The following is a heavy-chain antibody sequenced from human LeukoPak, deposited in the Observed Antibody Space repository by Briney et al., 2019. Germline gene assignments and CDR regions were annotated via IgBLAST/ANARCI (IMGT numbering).Heavy chain of an antibody. CDR3: AKAYYYDSSGYVRISNHYWYFDL. V-gene: IGHV3-23*01. CDR1: GFTFSSYA. Sequence: GGSLRLSCAASGFTFSSYAMSWVRQAPGKGLEWVSAISGSGGSTHYADSVKGRFTISRDNSKNTLYLQMNSLRAEDTAVYYCAKAYYYDSSGYVRISNHYWYFDLWGRGTLVTVSS. J-gene: IGHJ2*01. D-gene: IGHD3-22*01. CDR2: ISGSGGST.